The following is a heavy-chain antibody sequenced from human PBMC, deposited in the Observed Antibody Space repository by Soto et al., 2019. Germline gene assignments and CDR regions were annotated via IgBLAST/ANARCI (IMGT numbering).Heavy chain of an antibody. D-gene: IGHD1-1*01. CDR3: ATRFTITSPYFDY. J-gene: IGHJ4*02. CDR2: IYYSGST. Sequence: SETLSLTCTVSGGSISSYYWSWIRQPPGKGLEWIGYIYYSGSTNYNPSLKSRVTISVDTSKNQPSLKLSSVTAADTAVYYCATRFTITSPYFDYWGQGIQVTVSS. CDR1: GGSISSYY. V-gene: IGHV4-59*08.